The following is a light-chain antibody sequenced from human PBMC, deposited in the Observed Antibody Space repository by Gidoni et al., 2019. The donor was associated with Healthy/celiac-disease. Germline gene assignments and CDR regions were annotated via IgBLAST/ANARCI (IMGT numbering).Light chain of an antibody. CDR2: AAS. V-gene: IGKV1-9*01. J-gene: IGKJ4*01. Sequence: DIQLTQSPSFLSASVGVRVTITCRASQGISSYLAWYQQKPGKAPKLLIYAASTLQSGVPSRFSGSGSGTEFTLTIISLQPEDCATYYCQQRNSYPLTFGGGTKVEIK. CDR1: QGISSY. CDR3: QQRNSYPLT.